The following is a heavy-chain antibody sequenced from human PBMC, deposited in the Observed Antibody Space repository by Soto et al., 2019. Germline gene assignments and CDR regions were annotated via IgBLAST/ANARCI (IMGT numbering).Heavy chain of an antibody. V-gene: IGHV3-13*01. CDR2: IGTAGDT. D-gene: IGHD5-12*01. J-gene: IGHJ4*02. CDR3: ARGRGDGYNWGYYFDY. Sequence: GGSLRLSCAASGFTFSSYDMHWVRQATGKGLEWVSAIGTAGDTYYPGSVKGRFTISRENAKNSLYLQMNSLRAGGTAAYYCARGRGDGYNWGYYFDYWGQGTLVTVSS. CDR1: GFTFSSYD.